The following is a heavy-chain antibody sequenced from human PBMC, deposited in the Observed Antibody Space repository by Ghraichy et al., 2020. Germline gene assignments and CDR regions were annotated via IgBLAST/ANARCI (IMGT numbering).Heavy chain of an antibody. V-gene: IGHV3-66*02. J-gene: IGHJ6*03. CDR2: IYSGGST. D-gene: IGHD4-11*01. CDR1: GFTVSSNY. Sequence: GGSLRLSCAASGFTVSSNYMSWVRQAPGKGLEWVSVIYSGGSTYYADSVKGRFTISRDNSKNTLYLQMNSLRAEDTAVYYCARESPDYSSMDVWGKGTTVTVSS. CDR3: ARESPDYSSMDV.